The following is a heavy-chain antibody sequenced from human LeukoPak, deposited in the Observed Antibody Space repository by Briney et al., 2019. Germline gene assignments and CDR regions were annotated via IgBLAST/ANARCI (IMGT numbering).Heavy chain of an antibody. Sequence: GGSLRLSCAASGFTFSSYAMHWVRQAPGKGLEWVAVISYDGSNKYYADSVKGRFTISRDNSKNTLYLQMNSLRAEDTAVYYCARDSVWGSYRFMYYFDYWGQGTLVTVSS. CDR1: GFTFSSYA. CDR2: ISYDGSNK. D-gene: IGHD3-16*02. V-gene: IGHV3-30-3*01. CDR3: ARDSVWGSYRFMYYFDY. J-gene: IGHJ4*02.